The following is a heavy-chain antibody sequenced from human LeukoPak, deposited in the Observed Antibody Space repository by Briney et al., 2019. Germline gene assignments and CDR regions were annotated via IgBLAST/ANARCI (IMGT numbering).Heavy chain of an antibody. CDR2: IYSGGSR. J-gene: IGHJ4*02. CDR3: ARGLPPAVADPPLDY. D-gene: IGHD6-19*01. CDR1: GFTVSSNY. Sequence: GGSLRLSCAASGFTVSSNYMSWVRQAPGKGLEWVSVIYSGGSRNYADSVKGRFTISRDNSKNTLYLQMNSLRAEDTAVYYCARGLPPAVADPPLDYWGQGTLVTVSS. V-gene: IGHV3-53*01.